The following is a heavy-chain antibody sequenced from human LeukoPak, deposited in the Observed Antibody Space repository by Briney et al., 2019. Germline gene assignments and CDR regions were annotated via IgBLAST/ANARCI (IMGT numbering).Heavy chain of an antibody. Sequence: SETLSLTCAVSGGSISSSNWWSWVRQPPGKGLEWIDQIYHSGSTNYNPSLTSRVTISVDTSKNQCSLKLSSVTAADTAVYYCARYYDDSSGPLQTYYYYYMDVWGKGTTVTVSS. CDR1: GGSISSSNW. D-gene: IGHD3-22*01. CDR3: ARYYDDSSGPLQTYYYYYMDV. J-gene: IGHJ6*03. V-gene: IGHV4-4*02. CDR2: IYHSGST.